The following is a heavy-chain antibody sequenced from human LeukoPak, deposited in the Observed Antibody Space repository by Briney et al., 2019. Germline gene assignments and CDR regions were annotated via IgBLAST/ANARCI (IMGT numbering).Heavy chain of an antibody. V-gene: IGHV3-53*01. D-gene: IGHD3-22*01. Sequence: GGSLSLSCAASGFTFSSYAMHWVRQAPGKGLEWVSFIYSGGNTYYADSVKGRFTISRDNSKNTVHLQMNSLRAEDTAMYYCARRAGDYSHPYDYWGQGTLVTVSS. J-gene: IGHJ4*02. CDR2: IYSGGNT. CDR3: ARRAGDYSHPYDY. CDR1: GFTFSSYA.